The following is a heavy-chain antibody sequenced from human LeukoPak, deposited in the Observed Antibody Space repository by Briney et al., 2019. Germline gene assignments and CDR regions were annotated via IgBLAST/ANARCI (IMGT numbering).Heavy chain of an antibody. V-gene: IGHV3-30*02. J-gene: IGHJ3*02. CDR3: AKVAGGSDAFDI. D-gene: IGHD1-26*01. Sequence: GGSLRLSCASSGFTFSSYGMHWVRQAPGKGLEWVAFIRYDGSNKYYADSVKGRFTISRDNSKNTLYLQMNSLRAEDTAVYYCAKVAGGSDAFDIWGQGTMVTVSS. CDR2: IRYDGSNK. CDR1: GFTFSSYG.